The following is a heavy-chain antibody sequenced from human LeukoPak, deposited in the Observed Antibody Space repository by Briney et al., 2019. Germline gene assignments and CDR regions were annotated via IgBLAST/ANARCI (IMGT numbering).Heavy chain of an antibody. J-gene: IGHJ4*02. V-gene: IGHV3-48*04. CDR3: ARGINYYDSYDY. Sequence: GGSLRLSCAASGFTFSSYSMNWVRQAPGKGLEWVSYISSSSSTTYYADSVKGRFTISRDNAKNSLYLQMNSLRAEDTAVYYCARGINYYDSYDYWGQGTLVTVSS. CDR1: GFTFSSYS. CDR2: ISSSSSTT. D-gene: IGHD3-22*01.